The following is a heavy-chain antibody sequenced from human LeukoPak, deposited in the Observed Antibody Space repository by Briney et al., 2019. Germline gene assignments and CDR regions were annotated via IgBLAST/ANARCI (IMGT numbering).Heavy chain of an antibody. V-gene: IGHV3-30-3*01. J-gene: IGHJ4*02. CDR2: ISYDGSNK. CDR3: ARDRGAEVAWFVNY. CDR1: GLTFSFYA. Sequence: PGGSLRLSCAASGLTFSFYAMHWVRQAPGKGLEWVAVISYDGSNKYYADSVKGRFTISRDNSKNTLYLQMSSLRAEDTAVYYCARDRGAEVAWFVNYWGQGTLVTVSS. D-gene: IGHD3-10*01.